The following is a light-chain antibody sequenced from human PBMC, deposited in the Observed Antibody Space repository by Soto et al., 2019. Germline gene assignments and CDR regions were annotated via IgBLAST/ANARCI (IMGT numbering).Light chain of an antibody. Sequence: QSVLTQPASVSGSPGQSITISCTGTSSDVGGYNYVSWYQQHPGKAPKLMIYEVSNRPSGVSNRFSGSKSANTASLTISGLQAEDAAHYYCSSYTSRSTLIFGTGTKVTV. V-gene: IGLV2-14*01. CDR3: SSYTSRSTLI. J-gene: IGLJ1*01. CDR1: SSDVGGYNY. CDR2: EVS.